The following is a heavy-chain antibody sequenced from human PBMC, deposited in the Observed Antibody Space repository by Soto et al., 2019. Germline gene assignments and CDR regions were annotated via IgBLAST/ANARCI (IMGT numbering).Heavy chain of an antibody. V-gene: IGHV4-59*02. D-gene: IGHD3-22*01. CDR2: MYFGGSF. CDR1: GASVSSGY. J-gene: IGHJ5*02. Sequence: QVQLQVSGPGLVKPSETLSLTCTVSGASVSSGYWSWIRQPPGKGLEWIGFMYFGGSFNYNPSLTSRFSFSVETSTNQFSMKVTSVTAADTAVYYCARSYYDATGFAVDPWGQGTLVTVSS. CDR3: ARSYYDATGFAVDP.